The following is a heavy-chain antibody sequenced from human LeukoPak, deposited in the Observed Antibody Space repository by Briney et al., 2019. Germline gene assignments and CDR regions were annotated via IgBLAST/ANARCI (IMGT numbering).Heavy chain of an antibody. D-gene: IGHD6-13*01. V-gene: IGHV3-30*04. CDR3: AKVRPLYSSSEGFDY. CDR1: GFTFSSYA. J-gene: IGHJ4*02. Sequence: GGSLRLSCAASGFTFSSYAMHWVRQAPGKGLEWVAVISYDGSNKYYADSVKGRFTISRDNSKNTLYLQMNSLRAEDTAVYYCAKVRPLYSSSEGFDYWGQGTLVTVSS. CDR2: ISYDGSNK.